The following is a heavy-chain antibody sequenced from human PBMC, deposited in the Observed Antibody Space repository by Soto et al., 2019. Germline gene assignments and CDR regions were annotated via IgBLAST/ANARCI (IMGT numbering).Heavy chain of an antibody. J-gene: IGHJ6*02. Sequence: SETLSLTSTVSGGSVISGTAYWNWIRQPPGKGLEWIGYIYHSGSTNYNPSLKSRVTISVDTSKNQFSLKLNSVTAADTAVYYCGRDSNGMDVWGQGTTVTVSS. CDR3: GRDSNGMDV. CDR2: IYHSGST. CDR1: GGSVISGTAY. V-gene: IGHV4-61*01.